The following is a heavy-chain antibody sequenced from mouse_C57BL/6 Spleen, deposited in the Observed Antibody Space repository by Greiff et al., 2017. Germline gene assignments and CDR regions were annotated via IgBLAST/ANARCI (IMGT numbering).Heavy chain of an antibody. J-gene: IGHJ4*01. V-gene: IGHV1-9*01. CDR3: ARRGLSGYAMDY. CDR2: ILPGSGST. D-gene: IGHD3-2*02. CDR1: GYTFTGYW. Sequence: VQLQASGAELMKPGASVKLSCKATGYTFTGYWIEWVKQRPGHGLEWIGEILPGSGSTHYNEKFKGKATFTADTSSNTAYMQLSSLQTEDSAIYDCARRGLSGYAMDYWGKGTSVTVSS.